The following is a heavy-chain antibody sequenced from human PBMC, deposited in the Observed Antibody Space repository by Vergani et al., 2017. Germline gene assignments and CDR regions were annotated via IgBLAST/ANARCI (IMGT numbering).Heavy chain of an antibody. CDR3: YTDYHDY. CDR1: GLTFKNAW. Sequence: EVQVVESGGGLIKPGGSLRLSCVVSGLTFKNAWINWVRQAPGKGLEWIGRIRSKNDGGTADYAAPLKGRFTISRDDSKDSAFLLVNNLKTEYTAVYFCYTDYHDYCDQGTLVTVSS. CDR2: IRSKNDGGTA. J-gene: IGHJ4*02. D-gene: IGHD2-2*02. V-gene: IGHV3-15*01.